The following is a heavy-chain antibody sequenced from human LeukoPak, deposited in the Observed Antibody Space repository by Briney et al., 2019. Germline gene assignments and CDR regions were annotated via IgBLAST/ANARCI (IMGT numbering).Heavy chain of an antibody. J-gene: IGHJ4*02. D-gene: IGHD2-2*02. CDR1: GYTFTGYY. CDR3: ARDLSQSLYCSSTSCYTPFDS. Sequence: ASVKVSCKASGYTFTGYYMHWVRQAPGQGLEWMGWINPNSGGTNYAQKFQGRVTMTRDTSISTAYMELSRLRSDDTAVYYCARDLSQSLYCSSTSCYTPFDSWGQGTLVTVSS. V-gene: IGHV1-2*02. CDR2: INPNSGGT.